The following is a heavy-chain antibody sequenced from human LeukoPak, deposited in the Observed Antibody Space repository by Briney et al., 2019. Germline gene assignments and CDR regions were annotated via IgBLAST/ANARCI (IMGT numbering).Heavy chain of an antibody. CDR2: ISGSGGST. CDR1: GSTFSSYA. J-gene: IGHJ4*02. V-gene: IGHV3-23*01. Sequence: GGSLRLSCAASGSTFSSYAMSWVRQAPGKGLEWVSAISGSGGSTYYADSVKGRFTISRDNSKNTLYLQMNSLRAEDTAVYYCAKSAHQYYYGSGSYHFGGGQGTLVTVSS. D-gene: IGHD3-10*01. CDR3: AKSAHQYYYGSGSYHFG.